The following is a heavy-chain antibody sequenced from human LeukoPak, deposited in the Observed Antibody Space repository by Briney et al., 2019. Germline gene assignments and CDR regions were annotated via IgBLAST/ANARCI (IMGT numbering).Heavy chain of an antibody. CDR1: GFIFDDYA. V-gene: IGHV3-9*01. Sequence: TGGSLRLSCAASGFIFDDYAMHWVRQGPGRGLEWVSGISWNSGYIDYEDSVKGRFTISRDNAKNSLYLQMNSLRVEDTALYFCAKSMIVEGGDAFDVWGQGTMVTVSS. CDR3: AKSMIVEGGDAFDV. J-gene: IGHJ3*01. D-gene: IGHD3-22*01. CDR2: ISWNSGYI.